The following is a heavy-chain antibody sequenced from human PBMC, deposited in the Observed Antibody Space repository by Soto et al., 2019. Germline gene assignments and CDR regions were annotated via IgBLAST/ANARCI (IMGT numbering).Heavy chain of an antibody. CDR1: GFTFSDSA. J-gene: IGHJ6*02. CDR3: ARHITGDTTDYYYGMGI. Sequence: EVQLVESGGGLVQPGGSLKLSCAASGFTFSDSAMHWVRQASGKGLEWLGRIRSKAHNYATAHTAALKGRFTVSRDDSKNTAYLQMNSLKTEDTAVYYCARHITGDTTDYYYGMGIWGQGTTVTVSS. V-gene: IGHV3-73*02. D-gene: IGHD1-26*01. CDR2: IRSKAHNYAT.